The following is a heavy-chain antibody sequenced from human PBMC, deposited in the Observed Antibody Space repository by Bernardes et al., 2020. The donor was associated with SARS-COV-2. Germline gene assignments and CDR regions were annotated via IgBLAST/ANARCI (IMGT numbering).Heavy chain of an antibody. CDR2: ISYNGDI. V-gene: IGHV4-59*01. CDR1: GGSISSYY. CDR3: ARTSRVFDS. J-gene: IGHJ4*01. Sequence: SETLSLTCAVSGGSISSYYWSWIRQPPGKGLESIGYISYNGDINYNPSLRSRATISIDTSKNQFSLKLSSVTAADTAIYYCARTSRVFDSWGQGTLGTVSS.